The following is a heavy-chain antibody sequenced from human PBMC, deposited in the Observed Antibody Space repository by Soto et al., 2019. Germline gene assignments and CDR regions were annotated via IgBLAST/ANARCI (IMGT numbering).Heavy chain of an antibody. D-gene: IGHD1-26*01. Sequence: QVQLVQSGAEEKKPGASVKVSCKASGYTFTSYAMHWVRQAPGQRLEWMGWINAGNGNTKYSQKFQGRVTITRDTSESTADMELSSLRSEDTAVYYCARGGIVGATSYWGQGTLVAVSS. CDR2: INAGNGNT. J-gene: IGHJ4*02. V-gene: IGHV1-3*05. CDR1: GYTFTSYA. CDR3: ARGGIVGATSY.